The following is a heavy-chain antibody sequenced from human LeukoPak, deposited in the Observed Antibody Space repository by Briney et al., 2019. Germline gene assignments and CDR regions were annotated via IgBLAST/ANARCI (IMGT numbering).Heavy chain of an antibody. J-gene: IGHJ4*02. D-gene: IGHD1-1*01. CDR3: AREGTSSWVNFDF. CDR2: INHNGNVN. Sequence: PGGSLRLSCAASGFTFSSYWMNWARQAPGKGLEWVASINHNGNVNYYVDSVKGRFTISRDNAKNSLFLQMNSLRDEDTAVYYCAREGTSSWVNFDFWGQGTLVTVSS. CDR1: GFTFSSYW. V-gene: IGHV3-7*01.